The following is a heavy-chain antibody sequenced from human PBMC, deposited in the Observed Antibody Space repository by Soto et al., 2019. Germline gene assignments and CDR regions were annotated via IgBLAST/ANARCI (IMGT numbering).Heavy chain of an antibody. CDR2: IISNGGKT. CDR1: GFTFSTYT. D-gene: IGHD1-26*01. V-gene: IGHV3-64D*06. J-gene: IGHJ4*02. Sequence: LRLSCSASGFTFSTYTMHWFRQAPGKGLEYVSSIISNGGKTYYAESVKGRFSISRDNSKNTVYLQMSSLRAEDTAVYYCVKVRLGTSYYFDSWGQGTLVTVS. CDR3: VKVRLGTSYYFDS.